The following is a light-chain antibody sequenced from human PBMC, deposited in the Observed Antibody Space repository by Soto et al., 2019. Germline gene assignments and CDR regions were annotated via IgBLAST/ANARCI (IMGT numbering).Light chain of an antibody. Sequence: QSALTQPASVSGSPGQSITISCSGTSSDVGAYNYVSWYQKHPGKAPKLMIYDVSYRPSGVSNRFSGSKSGNTASLTISGLQAEDEADYYCSSYSISSTYVFGTGTKVTV. CDR2: DVS. CDR1: SSDVGAYNY. CDR3: SSYSISSTYV. J-gene: IGLJ1*01. V-gene: IGLV2-14*01.